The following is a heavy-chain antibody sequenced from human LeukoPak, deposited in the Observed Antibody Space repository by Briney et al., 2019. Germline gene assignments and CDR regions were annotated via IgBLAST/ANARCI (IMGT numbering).Heavy chain of an antibody. V-gene: IGHV3-21*01. CDR1: GFSFSTYS. J-gene: IGHJ4*02. Sequence: GGSLRLSCTASGFSFSTYSMNWVRQAPGKGLEWVSYIVGSSSHIYYADSVKGRFTISRDNAKNSLYLQMDSLRAEDTAVYYCATDSPETAAFDYWGQGTLVTVSS. CDR2: IVGSSSHI. D-gene: IGHD1-1*01. CDR3: ATDSPETAAFDY.